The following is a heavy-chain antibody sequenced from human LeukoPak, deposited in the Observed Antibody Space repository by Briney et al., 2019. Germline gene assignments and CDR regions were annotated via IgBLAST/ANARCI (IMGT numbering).Heavy chain of an antibody. V-gene: IGHV3-30*18. D-gene: IGHD1/OR15-1a*01. J-gene: IGHJ4*02. Sequence: PGRSLRLSCAASGFTFTTFGIHWVRQAPGKGLEWVAAISPHGDIEYYTDSVKGRLTISRDNSKNMIYLQMNSLRGEDSAVYYCAKINNNDDYWGQGNLVTVSS. CDR1: GFTFTTFG. CDR2: ISPHGDIE. CDR3: AKINNNDDY.